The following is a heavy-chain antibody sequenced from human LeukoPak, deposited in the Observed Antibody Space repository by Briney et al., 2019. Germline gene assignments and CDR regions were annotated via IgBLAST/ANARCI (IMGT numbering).Heavy chain of an antibody. V-gene: IGHV3-48*04. Sequence: GGSLRLSCAASGFTFSSYSMIWVRQAPGKGLEWVSYISSSSSSTIYYADSVKGRFTISRDNAKNSLYLQMNSLRAEDTAVYYCARYEPLDCSGGSCYSGGRFDIWGQGTVVTVSS. CDR1: GFTFSSYS. CDR3: ARYEPLDCSGGSCYSGGRFDI. CDR2: ISSSSSSTI. D-gene: IGHD2-15*01. J-gene: IGHJ3*02.